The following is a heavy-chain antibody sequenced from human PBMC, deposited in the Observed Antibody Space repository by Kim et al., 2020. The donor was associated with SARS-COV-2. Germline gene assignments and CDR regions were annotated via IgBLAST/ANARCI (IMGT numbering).Heavy chain of an antibody. CDR3: VSGPAAMGFVNYFDY. CDR2: INHSGST. V-gene: IGHV4-34*01. D-gene: IGHD2-2*01. Sequence: SETLSLTCAVYGGSFSGYYWSWIRQPPGKGLEWIGEINHSGSTNYNPSLKSRVTISVDTSKNQFSLKLSSVTAADTAVYYCVSGPAAMGFVNYFDYWGQGTLVTVSS. J-gene: IGHJ4*02. CDR1: GGSFSGYY.